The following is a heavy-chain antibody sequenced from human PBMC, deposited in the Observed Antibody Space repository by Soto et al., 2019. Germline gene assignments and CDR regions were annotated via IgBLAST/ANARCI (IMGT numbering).Heavy chain of an antibody. J-gene: IGHJ6*03. CDR2: INHSGST. CDR3: ARVSRGYCSSTSCYVGYYYYYMDV. Sequence: QVQLQQWGAGLLKPSETLSLTCAVYGGSFSGYYWSWIRQPPGKGLEWIGEINHSGSTNYNPSLKSRVTISVDTSKNQFSLKLSSVTAADTAVYYCARVSRGYCSSTSCYVGYYYYYMDVWGKGTTVTVSS. D-gene: IGHD2-2*01. CDR1: GGSFSGYY. V-gene: IGHV4-34*01.